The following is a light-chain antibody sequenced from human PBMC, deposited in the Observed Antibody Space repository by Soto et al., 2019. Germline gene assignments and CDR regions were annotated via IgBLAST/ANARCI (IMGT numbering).Light chain of an antibody. CDR2: DAS. CDR1: QGISSF. V-gene: IGKV1-16*01. Sequence: DIQMTQSPSSLSASVGDRVTITCRASQGISSFLAWFQQKPGKAPKSLIYDASTLQSGVSTRFSGSGSDTHFTLTSSSLQPEDFATYDGQQDHSYPSSFGQGTKVEIK. CDR3: QQDHSYPSS. J-gene: IGKJ1*01.